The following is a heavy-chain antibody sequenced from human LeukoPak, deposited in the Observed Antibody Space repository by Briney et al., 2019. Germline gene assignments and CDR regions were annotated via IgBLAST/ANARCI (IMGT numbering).Heavy chain of an antibody. CDR2: IIPFLGTE. J-gene: IGHJ4*02. D-gene: IGHD1-26*01. Sequence: AVTVSFKASGGSFTRHASSWVRQAPGQGVEWMGDIIPFLGTEHYGQKLQCRVTITTDDSTSTGHVELSSPRSEDTAIYYCARGVIVAATHFDNWGQGTLVTVSS. CDR1: GGSFTRHA. CDR3: ARGVIVAATHFDN. V-gene: IGHV1-69*05.